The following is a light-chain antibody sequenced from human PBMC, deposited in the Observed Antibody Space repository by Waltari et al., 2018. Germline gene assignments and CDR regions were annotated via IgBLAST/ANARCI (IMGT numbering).Light chain of an antibody. CDR3: CSYAGGGTHI. CDR1: TSDIGTYKL. V-gene: IGLV2-23*01. Sequence: QSALTPPASVSGSPGQSITISCTGATSDIGTYKLVSWYQHHPGKAPKLLIYEANKRPSGISDRFSGSRSGSTASLTISGLQAEDEADYYCCSYAGGGTHIFGPGSRVTVL. J-gene: IGLJ1*01. CDR2: EAN.